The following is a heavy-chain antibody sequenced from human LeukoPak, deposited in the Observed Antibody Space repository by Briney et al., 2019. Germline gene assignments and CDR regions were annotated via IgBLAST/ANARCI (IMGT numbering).Heavy chain of an antibody. CDR2: ISGSGGST. J-gene: IGHJ4*02. D-gene: IGHD6-19*01. CDR3: ARSRYSSGCFDY. Sequence: PGGSLRLSCAASGFTFSSYGMSWVRQAPGKGLEWVSAISGSGGSTYYADSVKGRFTISRDNSKNTLYLQMNSLRAEDTALYHCARSRYSSGCFDYWGQGTLVTVSS. CDR1: GFTFSSYG. V-gene: IGHV3-23*01.